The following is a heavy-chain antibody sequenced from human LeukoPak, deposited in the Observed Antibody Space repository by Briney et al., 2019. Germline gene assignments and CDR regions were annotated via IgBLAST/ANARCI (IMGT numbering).Heavy chain of an antibody. J-gene: IGHJ6*03. CDR3: ARDGDQLLYYYYYMDV. Sequence: GGSLRLSCAAYGFTFSSYNMNWVRQAPGKGLEWVSSISSSSSYIYYADSVKGRFTISRDNAKNSLYLQMNSLRAEDTAVYYCARDGDQLLYYYYYMDVWGKGTTVTVSS. D-gene: IGHD2-2*01. V-gene: IGHV3-21*01. CDR2: ISSSSSYI. CDR1: GFTFSSYN.